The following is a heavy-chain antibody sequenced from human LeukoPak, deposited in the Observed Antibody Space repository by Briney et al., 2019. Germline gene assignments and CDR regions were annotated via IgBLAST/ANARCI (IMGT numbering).Heavy chain of an antibody. D-gene: IGHD5-18*01. Sequence: ASVKASCKASGYTFTGYYMHWVRQAPGQGLEWMGWINPNSGGTNYAQKFQGRVTMTRDTSISTAYMELSRLRSDDTAVYYCARLEDTAMAGDYWGQGTLVTVSS. CDR3: ARLEDTAMAGDY. J-gene: IGHJ4*02. CDR1: GYTFTGYY. V-gene: IGHV1-2*02. CDR2: INPNSGGT.